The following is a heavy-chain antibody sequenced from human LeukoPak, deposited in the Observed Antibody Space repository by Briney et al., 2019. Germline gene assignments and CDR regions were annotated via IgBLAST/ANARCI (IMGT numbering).Heavy chain of an antibody. CDR2: FYHNGYT. CDR3: VHSPPVDTATVGYFDY. V-gene: IGHV4-39*01. D-gene: IGHD5-18*01. Sequence: PSETLSLTCTVAGASISNSGYTYWGWIRQPPGKGLEWIGSFYHNGYTYYNPSLKSRVTISADTSKSQFSLRVTSMTAADTAVYYCVHSPPVDTATVGYFDYWGQGTLVTVSS. CDR1: GASISNSGYTY. J-gene: IGHJ4*02.